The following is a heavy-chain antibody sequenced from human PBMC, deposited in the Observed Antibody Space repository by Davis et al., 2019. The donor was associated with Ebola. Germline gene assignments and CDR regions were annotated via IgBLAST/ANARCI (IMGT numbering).Heavy chain of an antibody. CDR1: AYSITRSDW. CDR2: IHYRGNT. V-gene: IGHV4-28*06. J-gene: IGHJ5*02. CDR3: ARAVGPCSTSSCLTWFGP. D-gene: IGHD2-2*01. Sequence: SETLSLTCTVSAYSITRSDWWAWIRQSPGRGLEWIGYIHYRGNTKDNPSLQSRVTISVDTSKNQFSLNLKSVTAFDSAIYYCARAVGPCSTSSCLTWFGPWGQGIVVTVSS.